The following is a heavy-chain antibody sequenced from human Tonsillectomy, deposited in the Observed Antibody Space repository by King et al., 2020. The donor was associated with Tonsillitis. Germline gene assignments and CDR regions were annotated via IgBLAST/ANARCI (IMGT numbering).Heavy chain of an antibody. D-gene: IGHD6-13*01. J-gene: IGHJ6*03. CDR2: ISGDDNKT. V-gene: IGHV3-43*02. CDR3: AKDAGYGSTWAPVYIDV. Sequence: VQLVESGGGVVQPGGSLRLSCAASGFTFDDYAMHWVRQAPGKGLDWVSLISGDDNKTYYADFMKGRFTISRDNSKTSLYLQMNSLRTEDTALYYCAKDAGYGSTWAPVYIDVWGKGATVTVSS. CDR1: GFTFDDYA.